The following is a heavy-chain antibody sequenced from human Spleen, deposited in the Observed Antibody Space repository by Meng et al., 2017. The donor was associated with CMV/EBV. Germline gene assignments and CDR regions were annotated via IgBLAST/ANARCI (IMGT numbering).Heavy chain of an antibody. J-gene: IGHJ4*02. Sequence: ASVKVSCKASGYTFTGYYMHWVRQAPGQGLEWMGWINPNSGGTNYAQNFQGRVTMTRDTSISTAYMELRSLRADDTAVYYCARRASLELDYWGQGTLVTVSS. CDR3: ARRASLELDY. CDR1: GYTFTGYY. D-gene: IGHD6-6*01. CDR2: INPNSGGT. V-gene: IGHV1-2*02.